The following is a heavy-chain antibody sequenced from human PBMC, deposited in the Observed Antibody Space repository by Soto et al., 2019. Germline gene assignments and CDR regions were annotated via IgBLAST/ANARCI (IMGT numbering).Heavy chain of an antibody. V-gene: IGHV4-59*01. CDR3: ASWGRSVWSRNFDL. Sequence: QVQLQVSGPGLVKPSETLSLTCTVSGGSISTYYWSWIRQPPGKGLEWIGSIYYSGTTNYNPSLTGRGTISVDTSKNRFSLRLSSVTSADTAVYYCASWGRSVWSRNFDLWGRGTLVTVSS. J-gene: IGHJ2*01. CDR2: IYYSGTT. CDR1: GGSISTYY. D-gene: IGHD6-19*01.